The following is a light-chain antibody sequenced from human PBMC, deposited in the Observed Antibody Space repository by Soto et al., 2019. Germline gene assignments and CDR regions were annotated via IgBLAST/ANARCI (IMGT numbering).Light chain of an antibody. V-gene: IGKV1-12*01. CDR2: AAS. Sequence: DIQMTQSPSSVSASVGDRVTITCRASQGISSWLTWYQQKPAKAPKLLIFAASSLLSGVLSRFSRSGSGTAFTLTISSLQHADVATSYCQQANSFPQTFGGGTTVEIK. CDR3: QQANSFPQT. CDR1: QGISSW. J-gene: IGKJ4*01.